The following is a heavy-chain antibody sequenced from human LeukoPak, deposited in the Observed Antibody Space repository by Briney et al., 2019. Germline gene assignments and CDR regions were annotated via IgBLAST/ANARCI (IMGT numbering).Heavy chain of an antibody. J-gene: IGHJ3*02. V-gene: IGHV4-30-4*01. CDR1: GGSINSADYY. CDR2: LYYTGNT. D-gene: IGHD6-13*01. CDR3: ARDWRGDSSSWYPLLDI. Sequence: SETLSLTCTVSGGSINSADYYCSWVRQLPGQGLEWIGYLYYTGNTYYSPSLKSRVTFSLDTSKSQFSLNLSSVTAADTAVYFCARDWRGDSSSWYPLLDIWGQGTMVTVSS.